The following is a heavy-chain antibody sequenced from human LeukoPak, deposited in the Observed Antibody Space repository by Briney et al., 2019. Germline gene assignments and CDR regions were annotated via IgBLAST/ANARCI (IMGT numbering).Heavy chain of an antibody. CDR2: ISAYNGKT. CDR3: ARDHEDVYGSGSYKL. D-gene: IGHD3-10*01. J-gene: IGHJ4*02. V-gene: IGHV1-18*01. CDR1: GYPFISFG. Sequence: ASVKVSCKAAGYPFISFGISWVRQAPGQGLEWMGWISAYNGKTEFAQRFQDRVTMTTDTSTTTAYMELRSLRSDDTAMYYRARDHEDVYGSGSYKLWGQGTRVTVSS.